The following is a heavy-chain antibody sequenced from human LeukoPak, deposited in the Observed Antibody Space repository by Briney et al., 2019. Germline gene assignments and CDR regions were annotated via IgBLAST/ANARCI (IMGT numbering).Heavy chain of an antibody. J-gene: IGHJ4*02. CDR1: GFTFSSYA. D-gene: IGHD3-22*01. V-gene: IGHV3-23*01. Sequence: GGSLRLSCAASGFTFSSYAMSWVRQAPGKGLEWVSAISGSGGSTYYADSVKGRFTISRDNSKNTLYLQMNSLRAEDTAVYYCATTPPYYYASSGLDYWGQGTLVTVSS. CDR3: ATTPPYYYASSGLDY. CDR2: ISGSGGST.